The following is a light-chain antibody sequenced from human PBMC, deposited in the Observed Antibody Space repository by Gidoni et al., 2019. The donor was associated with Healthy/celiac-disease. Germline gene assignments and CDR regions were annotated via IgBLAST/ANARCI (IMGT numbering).Light chain of an antibody. CDR1: QSISSY. Sequence: DIQMTQSRSSLSASVGDRVTITCRASQSISSYLNWYQQKPGKAPKLLIYAASSLQSGVPSRFSGSGSGTDFTLTISSLQPEDFATYYCQQSYSTPPTFAQGTKVEIK. CDR3: QQSYSTPPT. V-gene: IGKV1-39*01. CDR2: AAS. J-gene: IGKJ1*01.